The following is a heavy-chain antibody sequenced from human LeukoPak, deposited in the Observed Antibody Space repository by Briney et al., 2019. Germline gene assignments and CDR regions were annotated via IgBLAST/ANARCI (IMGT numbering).Heavy chain of an antibody. J-gene: IGHJ5*02. CDR3: TRMRREAPGLPEP. Sequence: GGSLRLSCAASGFTFSSYWMQWVRQAPGKGLVWVSRLSPDGSSTTSADSVKGRFTISRDNAKNTLYLQIGSLRADDTAVYYCTRMRREAPGLPEPRGQGTLVNVS. V-gene: IGHV3-74*01. CDR1: GFTFSSYW. D-gene: IGHD5-12*01. CDR2: LSPDGSST.